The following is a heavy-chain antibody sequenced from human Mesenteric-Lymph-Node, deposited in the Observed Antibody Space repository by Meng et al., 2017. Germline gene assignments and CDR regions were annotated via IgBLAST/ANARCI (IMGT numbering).Heavy chain of an antibody. CDR2: IYYSGST. Sequence: GSLRLSCTVSGGSISSSNYYWGWIRQPPGKGLEWIGSIYYSGSTYYNPSLKSRVTISVDTSKNQFSLKLSSVTAADTAVYYCASFHSSGWSDAFDIWGQGTMVTVSS. V-gene: IGHV4-39*07. D-gene: IGHD6-19*01. CDR1: GGSISSSNYY. CDR3: ASFHSSGWSDAFDI. J-gene: IGHJ3*02.